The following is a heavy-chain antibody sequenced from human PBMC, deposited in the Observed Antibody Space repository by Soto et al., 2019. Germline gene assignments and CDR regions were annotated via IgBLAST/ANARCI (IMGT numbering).Heavy chain of an antibody. V-gene: IGHV4-61*08. Sequence: SQTLSLTCPVSSDSVNSGGNSCSWIRPPPGKGLEWSGSLYYSVRPAYNPPLKSRVTMSVDSSKNQFCLSLNSVTAADTAVYYCARVSFRPGSDRPDCEYWGQVLLVTV. D-gene: IGHD3-10*01. CDR3: ARVSFRPGSDRPDCEY. CDR1: SDSVNSGGNS. J-gene: IGHJ4*02. CDR2: LYYSVRP.